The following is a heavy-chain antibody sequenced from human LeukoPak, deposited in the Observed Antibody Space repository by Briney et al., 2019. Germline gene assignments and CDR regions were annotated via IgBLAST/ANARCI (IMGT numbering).Heavy chain of an antibody. CDR3: ARVSSGWDYDY. V-gene: IGHV3-30-3*01. J-gene: IGHJ4*02. D-gene: IGHD6-19*01. Sequence: GGSLRLSCAASGFTFSSYAMHWVRQAPGKGLEWVAVISYDGSNKYYADSVKGRFTISRDNSKNTLYLQMNSLRAEDTAVYYCARVSSGWDYDYWGQGTLVTASS. CDR2: ISYDGSNK. CDR1: GFTFSSYA.